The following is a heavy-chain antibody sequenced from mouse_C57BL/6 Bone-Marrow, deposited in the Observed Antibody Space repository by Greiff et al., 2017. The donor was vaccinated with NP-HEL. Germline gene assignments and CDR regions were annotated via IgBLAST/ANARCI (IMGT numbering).Heavy chain of an antibody. CDR2: INPSNGGT. Sequence: QVQLKQPGTELVKPGASVKLSCKASGYTFTSYWMHRVKQRPGQGLEWIGNINPSNGGTNYNEKFKSKATLTVDKSSSTAYMQLSSLTSEDSAVYYCARYYYGSRGYFDVWGTGTTVTVSS. CDR3: ARYYYGSRGYFDV. CDR1: GYTFTSYW. D-gene: IGHD1-1*01. J-gene: IGHJ1*03. V-gene: IGHV1-53*01.